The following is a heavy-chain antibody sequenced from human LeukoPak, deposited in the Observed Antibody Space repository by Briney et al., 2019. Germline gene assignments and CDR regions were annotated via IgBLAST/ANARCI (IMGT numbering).Heavy chain of an antibody. CDR1: EFTFSSYA. J-gene: IGHJ6*02. D-gene: IGHD2/OR15-2a*01. CDR3: AKYVSAKGPPYALDV. Sequence: GGSLRLSCAASEFTFSSYAMQWVRQAPGKGLEWVSGISASGGSTWYADSVKGRFTISRGHSKNTLYLQMNSLRAEDTAVYYCAKYVSAKGPPYALDVWGQGTTVTVSS. V-gene: IGHV3-23*01. CDR2: ISASGGST.